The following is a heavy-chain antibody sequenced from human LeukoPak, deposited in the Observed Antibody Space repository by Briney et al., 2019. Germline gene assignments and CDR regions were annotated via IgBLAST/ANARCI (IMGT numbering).Heavy chain of an antibody. V-gene: IGHV4-4*07. CDR1: GGSISSYY. J-gene: IGHJ6*02. CDR2: TYTSGST. D-gene: IGHD1-26*01. CDR3: ASTDLSGSHYPYYGMDV. Sequence: SETLSLTCTVSGGSISSYYWSWIRQPAGKGLEWIGRTYTSGSTNYNPSLKSRVTMSVDTSKNQFSLKLSSVTAADTAVYYCASTDLSGSHYPYYGMDVWGQGTTVTVSS.